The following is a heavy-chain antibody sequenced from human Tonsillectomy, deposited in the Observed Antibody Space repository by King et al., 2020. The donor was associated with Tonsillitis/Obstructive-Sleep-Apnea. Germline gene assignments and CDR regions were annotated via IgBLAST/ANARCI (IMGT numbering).Heavy chain of an antibody. D-gene: IGHD4-17*01. J-gene: IGHJ6*03. CDR3: ARHKGTVTTGYYYYMDV. V-gene: IGHV4-39*01. Sequence: LPLQESGPGLVTPSETLSLTCSVSGGSISSSDYYWAWIRQPPGKGPEWIGSFYQSRSTYYNPSLKSRVTISVDTSKNQFSLRLSSVTAADTAVYYCARHKGTVTTGYYYYMDVWGKGTTVAVSS. CDR2: FYQSRST. CDR1: GGSISSSDYY.